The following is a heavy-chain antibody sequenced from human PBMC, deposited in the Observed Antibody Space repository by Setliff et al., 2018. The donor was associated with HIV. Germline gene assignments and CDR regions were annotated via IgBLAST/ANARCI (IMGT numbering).Heavy chain of an antibody. CDR2: INVGNDNT. V-gene: IGHV1-3*01. Sequence: GASVKVSCKASGYSFTNYAMHWVRQAPGQRLEWMGWINVGNDNTKYSQRLQDRVTIARDTSASTAYMELSSLRSEDTAVYYCARDPCLVHTITCSLDIWGQGTMVTV. D-gene: IGHD5-12*01. CDR1: GYSFTNYA. J-gene: IGHJ3*02. CDR3: ARDPCLVHTITCSLDI.